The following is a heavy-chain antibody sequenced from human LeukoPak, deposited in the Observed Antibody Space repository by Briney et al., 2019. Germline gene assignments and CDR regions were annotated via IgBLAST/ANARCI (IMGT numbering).Heavy chain of an antibody. Sequence: SETLSLTCTVSGGSISSNYWSWIRQPPGKGLEWLGFIHNSGSTKYNPSVKNRVSISIDTSKSQFFLKLSSVTAADTAVYYCARGGASGSYGWLDPWGQGTLVTVSS. CDR3: ARGGASGSYGWLDP. V-gene: IGHV4-59*01. CDR2: IHNSGST. CDR1: GGSISSNY. J-gene: IGHJ5*02. D-gene: IGHD1-26*01.